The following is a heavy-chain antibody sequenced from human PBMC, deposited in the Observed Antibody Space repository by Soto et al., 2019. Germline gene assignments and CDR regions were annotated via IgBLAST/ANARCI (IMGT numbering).Heavy chain of an antibody. D-gene: IGHD3-10*02. J-gene: IGHJ6*02. CDR2: IHPRDSDV. CDR1: GYSFTDYW. V-gene: IGHV5-51*01. CDR3: GRVSGDGDDMDV. Sequence: GESLKISCEASGYSFTDYWMGWVRQMPGNGLEWLGIIHPRDSDVRYNSSLKGQVTMSADKSISTAYLQWSSLKASDSAKYFCGRVSGDGDDMDVWGQGTTVTVSS.